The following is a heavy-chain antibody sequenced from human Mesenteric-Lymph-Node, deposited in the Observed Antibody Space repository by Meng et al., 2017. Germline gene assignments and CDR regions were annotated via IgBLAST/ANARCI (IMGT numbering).Heavy chain of an antibody. Sequence: QVHLVQSGAEVEEPWASVRIFCHASCYVFTDFGINWVRQAPGQGLEWMGWISPFNAKTNYAQRFQGRVTMTTDTSTNTAYMELRSLISDDTAVYFCARDYTSGTCWSLTERRGDWFDLWRQGTLVTVSS. V-gene: IGHV1-18*01. CDR3: ARDYTSGTCWSLTERRGDWFDL. D-gene: IGHD1-1*01. J-gene: IGHJ5*02. CDR2: ISPFNAKT. CDR1: CYVFTDFG.